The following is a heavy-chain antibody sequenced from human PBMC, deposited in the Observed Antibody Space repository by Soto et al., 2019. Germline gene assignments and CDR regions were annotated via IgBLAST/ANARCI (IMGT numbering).Heavy chain of an antibody. J-gene: IGHJ4*02. CDR2: IIPIFGTA. D-gene: IGHD3-22*01. CDR3: ARDLNYYDSSGYYPFDY. CDR1: EGTFSSYA. V-gene: IGHV1-69*01. Sequence: QVQLVQSGAEVKKPGSSVKVSCKASEGTFSSYAISWVRQAPGQGLEWMGGIIPIFGTANYAQKFQGRVTITADESTSTAYMELSSLRSEDTAVYYCARDLNYYDSSGYYPFDYWGQGTLVTVSS.